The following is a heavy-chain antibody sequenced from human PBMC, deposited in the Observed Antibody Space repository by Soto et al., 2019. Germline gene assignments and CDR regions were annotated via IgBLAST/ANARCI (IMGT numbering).Heavy chain of an antibody. Sequence: EVQLLESGGGLVQPGGSLRLSCAASGFTFSSYSMNWVRQAPGKGLEWVSSISSSSSYIYYADSVKGRFTISRDNAKNSLYLQMNSLRAEDTAVYYCARGYCSSTSCYPFDYWGQGTLVTVSS. CDR2: ISSSSSYI. J-gene: IGHJ4*02. CDR1: GFTFSSYS. D-gene: IGHD2-2*01. V-gene: IGHV3-21*01. CDR3: ARGYCSSTSCYPFDY.